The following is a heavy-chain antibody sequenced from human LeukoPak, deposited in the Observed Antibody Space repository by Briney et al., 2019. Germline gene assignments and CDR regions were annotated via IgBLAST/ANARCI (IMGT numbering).Heavy chain of an antibody. D-gene: IGHD3-16*02. J-gene: IGHJ4*02. CDR3: ARDHPPSPYVWGCYRYTDY. Sequence: GGSLRLSCAASGFTFSDYYMSWIRQAPGNGLEWVSYISSSGSTIYYADSVKGRFTISRDNAKNSLYLQMNSLRAEDTAVYYCARDHPPSPYVWGCYRYTDYWGQGTLVTVSS. V-gene: IGHV3-11*01. CDR1: GFTFSDYY. CDR2: ISSSGSTI.